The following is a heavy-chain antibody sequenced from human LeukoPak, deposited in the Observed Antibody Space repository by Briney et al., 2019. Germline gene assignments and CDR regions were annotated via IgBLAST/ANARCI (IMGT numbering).Heavy chain of an antibody. Sequence: PGGSLRLSCAASGFTFSSYGMHWVRQAPGKGLEWVAVIWYDGSNKYYADSVKGRFTLSRDNAKNLVYLQMNSLRVEDTAVYYCVNLGYSDGGQGTLVTVSS. V-gene: IGHV3-33*03. CDR1: GFTFSSYG. J-gene: IGHJ4*02. CDR2: IWYDGSNK. CDR3: VNLGYSD. D-gene: IGHD5-12*01.